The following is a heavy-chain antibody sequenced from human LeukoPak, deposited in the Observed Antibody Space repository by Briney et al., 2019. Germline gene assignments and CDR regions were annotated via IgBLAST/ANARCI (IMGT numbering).Heavy chain of an antibody. J-gene: IGHJ4*02. CDR2: ISSDGSNT. D-gene: IGHD5-12*01. CDR3: ATSAPMYSGFDSGFDY. V-gene: IGHV3-74*01. CDR1: GFTFSSYG. Sequence: GGSLRLSCAASGFTFSSYGMSWVRQAPGKGLEWVSRISSDGSNTSYADSVKGRFTISRDNAQNTLLLQMNSLRAEDTAVYYCATSAPMYSGFDSGFDYWGQGTLVTVSS.